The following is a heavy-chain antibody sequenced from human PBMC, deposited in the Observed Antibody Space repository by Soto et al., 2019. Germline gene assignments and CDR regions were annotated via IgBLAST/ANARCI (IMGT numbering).Heavy chain of an antibody. D-gene: IGHD4-17*01. Sequence: PSETLSLTCTVSGGSISSSSYYWGWIRQPPGKGLEWIGSIYYSGSTYYNPPLKSRVTISVDTSKNQFSLKLSSVTAADTAVYYCARDYGDYYFDYWGQGTLVTVSS. CDR3: ARDYGDYYFDY. V-gene: IGHV4-39*07. J-gene: IGHJ4*02. CDR2: IYYSGST. CDR1: GGSISSSSYY.